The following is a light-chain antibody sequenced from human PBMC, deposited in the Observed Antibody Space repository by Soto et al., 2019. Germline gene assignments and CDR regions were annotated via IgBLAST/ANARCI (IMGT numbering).Light chain of an antibody. V-gene: IGLV2-23*01. CDR1: SSDVGTYNL. Sequence: QSALTQPASVSGSPGQSITISCTGTSSDVGTYNLVSWYQQHPGKAPKIMIYEDTKRPSGLSNRFSGSKSGNTASLTISGLQAEDEADYYCCSYAASSWVFGGGTKVTVL. CDR2: EDT. J-gene: IGLJ3*02. CDR3: CSYAASSWV.